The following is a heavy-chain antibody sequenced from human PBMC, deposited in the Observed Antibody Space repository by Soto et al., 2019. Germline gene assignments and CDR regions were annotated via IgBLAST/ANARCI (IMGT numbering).Heavy chain of an antibody. J-gene: IGHJ4*02. D-gene: IGHD6-13*01. Sequence: GGSLRLSCSASGFTFSSYAMHWVRQAPGKGLEYVSAISSNGGSTYYADSVKGRFTISRDNSKNTLYLQMSSLRAEDTPMDYCAISGYSRLSCFDYWGQGTLVTVSS. CDR2: ISSNGGST. V-gene: IGHV3-64D*08. CDR3: AISGYSRLSCFDY. CDR1: GFTFSSYA.